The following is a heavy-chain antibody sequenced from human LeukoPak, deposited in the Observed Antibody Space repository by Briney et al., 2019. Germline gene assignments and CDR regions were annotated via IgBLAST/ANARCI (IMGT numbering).Heavy chain of an antibody. CDR3: AKWGDYDILIGYYDSDY. D-gene: IGHD3-9*01. CDR2: VSGRDDST. V-gene: IGHV3-23*01. CDR1: GFTFSNYA. J-gene: IGHJ4*02. Sequence: PGASLRLSCAASGFTFSNYAMSWVRQAPGKGLEWVSAVSGRDDSTYYADSVKGRFTISRDNSKNTLYLQMNSLRAEDTAVYYCAKWGDYDILIGYYDSDYWGQGTLVTVSS.